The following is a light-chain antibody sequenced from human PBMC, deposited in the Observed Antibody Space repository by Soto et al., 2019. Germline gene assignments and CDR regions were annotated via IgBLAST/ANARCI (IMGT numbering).Light chain of an antibody. J-gene: IGKJ1*01. CDR1: QSVSNS. CDR2: ATS. CDR3: HQYYDWPPWT. Sequence: ETLLTQSPATLSVSPGETATLSCRASQSVSNSLAWYRQKPGQPPSLLIYATSSRATGVPPRFTGSGSWTEFTLTISSLQSEDFAVYYCHQYYDWPPWTFGQGTKVEI. V-gene: IGKV3-15*01.